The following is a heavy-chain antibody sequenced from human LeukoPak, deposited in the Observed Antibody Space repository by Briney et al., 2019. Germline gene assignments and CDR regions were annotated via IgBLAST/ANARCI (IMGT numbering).Heavy chain of an antibody. V-gene: IGHV4-34*01. Sequence: KPSETLSLTCAVYGGSFSGYYWSWIRQPPGKGLEWIGEINHSGSTNYNPSLKSRVTISVDTSKNQFSLKLSSVTAADTAVYYCARPRSIAVAGDVFDYWGQGTLVTVSS. D-gene: IGHD6-19*01. CDR2: INHSGST. CDR1: GGSFSGYY. CDR3: ARPRSIAVAGDVFDY. J-gene: IGHJ4*02.